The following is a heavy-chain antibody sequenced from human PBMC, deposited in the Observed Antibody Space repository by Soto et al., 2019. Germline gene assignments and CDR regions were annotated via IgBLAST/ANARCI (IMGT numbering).Heavy chain of an antibody. Sequence: ASVKVSCKASDYTFSSYGISWVRQAPGQGLEWMGGIIPIFGTANYAQKFQGRVTITADKSTSTAYMELSSLRSEDTAVYYCARGGYSPDYYYYYGMDVWGQGTTVTVSS. CDR1: DYTFSSYG. CDR3: ARGGYSPDYYYYYGMDV. J-gene: IGHJ6*02. CDR2: IIPIFGTA. D-gene: IGHD2-15*01. V-gene: IGHV1-69*06.